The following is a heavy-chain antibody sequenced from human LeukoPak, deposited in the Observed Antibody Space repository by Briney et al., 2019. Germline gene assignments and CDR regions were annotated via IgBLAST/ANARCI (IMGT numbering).Heavy chain of an antibody. CDR2: IYSSGST. J-gene: IGHJ4*02. CDR3: ARDRRGYSAYGPGYDY. D-gene: IGHD5-12*01. V-gene: IGHV4-59*01. CDR1: GDSISNYY. Sequence: KPSETLSLTCTVSGDSISNYYWTWIRQPPGKGLEWIGYIYSSGSTNYNPSLKSRVTISLDTSKNQFSLKLSSVTAADTAVYYCARDRRGYSAYGPGYDYWGQGTLVTVSS.